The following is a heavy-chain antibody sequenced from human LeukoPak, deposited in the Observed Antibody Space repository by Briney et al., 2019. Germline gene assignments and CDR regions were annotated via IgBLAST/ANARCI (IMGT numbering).Heavy chain of an antibody. CDR1: GFTFSSYS. J-gene: IGHJ4*02. Sequence: GGSLRLSCAASGFTFSSYSMNWVRQAPGKGLEWVSYISSSSSTIYYADSVKGRFTISRDNAKNSLYLQMNSLRAEDTAVYYCARADRRPYYYGSGSYYEEAVDYWGQGTLVTVSS. CDR2: ISSSSSTI. V-gene: IGHV3-48*01. D-gene: IGHD3-10*01. CDR3: ARADRRPYYYGSGSYYEEAVDY.